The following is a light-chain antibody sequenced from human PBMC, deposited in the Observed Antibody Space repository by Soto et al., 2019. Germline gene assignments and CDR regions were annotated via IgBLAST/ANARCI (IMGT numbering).Light chain of an antibody. V-gene: IGLV1-40*01. Sequence: QSVLTQPPPVSGAPGQRVTISCTGSSSNIGAGYDVHWYQQLPGTAPKLLIYGNSNRPSGVPDRFSGSKSGTSASLAITGLQAEDEADYYCQPYDSRLSGYVFGTGTKVTVL. CDR3: QPYDSRLSGYV. CDR2: GNS. J-gene: IGLJ1*01. CDR1: SSNIGAGYD.